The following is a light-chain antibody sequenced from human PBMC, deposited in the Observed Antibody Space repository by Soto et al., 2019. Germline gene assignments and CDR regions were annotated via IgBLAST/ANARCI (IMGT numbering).Light chain of an antibody. CDR2: INSDGSH. Sequence: QPVLTQSPSASASLGASVKLTCTLSSGHSTYAIAWHQQQPEKGPRYLMKINSDGSHYKGDGIPDRFSGFSSGAERYLTISSLQTEDEADYYCQTWGTGVVFGGGTKLTVL. CDR1: SGHSTYA. CDR3: QTWGTGVV. V-gene: IGLV4-69*01. J-gene: IGLJ2*01.